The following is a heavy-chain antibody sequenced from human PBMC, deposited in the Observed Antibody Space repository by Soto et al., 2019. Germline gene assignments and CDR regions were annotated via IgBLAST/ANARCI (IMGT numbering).Heavy chain of an antibody. V-gene: IGHV3-23*01. CDR2: ISGSGGST. Sequence: EVQLLESGGGLVQPGGSLRLSCAASGFTFSSYAMSWVRQAPGKGLEWVSAISGSGGSTYYADSVKGRYTISRDNSRNPLHLQMTSLRAEDTAVYYCAQARWGDYPNPCDYWGQGSLVTVCS. CDR3: AQARWGDYPNPCDY. CDR1: GFTFSSYA. D-gene: IGHD4-17*01. J-gene: IGHJ4*02.